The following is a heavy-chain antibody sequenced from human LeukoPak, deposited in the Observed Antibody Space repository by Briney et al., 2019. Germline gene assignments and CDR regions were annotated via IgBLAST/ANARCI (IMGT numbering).Heavy chain of an antibody. CDR2: ISGSGGST. D-gene: IGHD6-19*01. CDR3: AREGIRAVAGSFDY. V-gene: IGHV3-23*01. J-gene: IGHJ4*02. CDR1: GFTFSSYA. Sequence: GGTLRLSCAASGFTFSSYAMSWVRQAPGKGLEWVSAISGSGGSTYYADSVKGRFTISRDNAKNSLYLQMDSLRAEDTALYYCAREGIRAVAGSFDYWGQGTLVTVSS.